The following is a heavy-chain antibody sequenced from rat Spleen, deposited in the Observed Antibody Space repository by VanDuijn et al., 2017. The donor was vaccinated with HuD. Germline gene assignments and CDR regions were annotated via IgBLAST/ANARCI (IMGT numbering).Heavy chain of an antibody. Sequence: EVQLVESDGGLVQPGRSLKLSCAASGFTFSDYYMAWVRQAPTKGLEWVATISYDGSSTYYRDSVKGRFTISRDNAKSTLYLQMDSLRSEDTATYYCARPGYNYFDYWGQGVMVTVSS. D-gene: IGHD1-11*01. V-gene: IGHV5-29*01. CDR3: ARPGYNYFDY. CDR2: ISYDGSST. CDR1: GFTFSDYY. J-gene: IGHJ2*01.